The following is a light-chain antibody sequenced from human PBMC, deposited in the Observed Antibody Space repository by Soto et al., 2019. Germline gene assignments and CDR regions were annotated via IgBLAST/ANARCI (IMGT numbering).Light chain of an antibody. CDR1: SSDVGHYNS. V-gene: IGLV2-14*01. CDR3: SSYTRNTTFV. J-gene: IGLJ1*01. Sequence: QSVLTQPASVSGSPGQSITISCTGTSSDVGHYNSVSWYQQSPGKAPKLMIYEVNNRPSGVSNRFSGSKSGNTASLTISGLQPEDEADYYCSSYTRNTTFVFGTRTKVTVL. CDR2: EVN.